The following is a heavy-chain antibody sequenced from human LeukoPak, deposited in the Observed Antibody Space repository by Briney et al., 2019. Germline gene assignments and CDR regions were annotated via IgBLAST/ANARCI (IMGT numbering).Heavy chain of an antibody. CDR2: FYYSGST. J-gene: IGHJ4*02. CDR3: ARDKRGSSCYDY. Sequence: SETLSLTCTVSGGSISSYYWSWIRQPPGRGLEWIGYFYYSGSTKYNPSLESRVTMSVDTSKNQFSLRLSSVTAADTAVYYCARDKRGSSCYDYWGQGTLVTVSS. V-gene: IGHV4-59*01. CDR1: GGSISSYY. D-gene: IGHD2-2*01.